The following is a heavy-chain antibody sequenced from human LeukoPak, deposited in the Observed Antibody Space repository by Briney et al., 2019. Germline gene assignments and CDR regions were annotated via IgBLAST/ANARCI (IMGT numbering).Heavy chain of an antibody. Sequence: GGSLRLSCAASGFTFSSYAMHWVRQAPGKGLEYVSAISSNGGSTDYANSVKGRFTISRDNSKNTLYLQMGSLRAEDMAVYYCARVAPYDPDAFDIWGQGTMVTVSS. V-gene: IGHV3-64*01. J-gene: IGHJ3*02. CDR1: GFTFSSYA. CDR3: ARVAPYDPDAFDI. D-gene: IGHD3-22*01. CDR2: ISSNGGST.